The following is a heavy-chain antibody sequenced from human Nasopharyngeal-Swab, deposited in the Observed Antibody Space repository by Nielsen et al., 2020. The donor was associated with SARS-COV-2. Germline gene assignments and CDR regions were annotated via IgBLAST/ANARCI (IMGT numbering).Heavy chain of an antibody. V-gene: IGHV3-23*01. D-gene: IGHD5-12*01. Sequence: GESLKISCAASGFTFSDYYMSWIRQAPGKGLEWVSVISGSDYTTYYADSVKGRFTISRDNSKNTVNLQMNSLRVEDTAIYYCAKDRDSGDDSDDYYHYYGMDVWGQGTTVTVFS. CDR3: AKDRDSGDDSDDYYHYYGMDV. J-gene: IGHJ6*02. CDR1: GFTFSDYY. CDR2: ISGSDYTT.